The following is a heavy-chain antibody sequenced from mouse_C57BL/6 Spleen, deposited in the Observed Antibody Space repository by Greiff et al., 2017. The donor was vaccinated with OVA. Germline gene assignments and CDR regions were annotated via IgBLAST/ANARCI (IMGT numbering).Heavy chain of an antibody. Sequence: EVKLVESGGGLVKPGGSLKLSCAASGFTFSSYAMSWVRQTPEKRLEWVATISDGGSYTYSPDNVKGRFTISRDNAKNNLYLQMSHLKSEDTAMYYCAKGECNYDYAMDYWCQGTSVTVSS. V-gene: IGHV5-4*03. CDR3: AKGECNYDYAMDY. CDR2: ISDGGSYT. D-gene: IGHD2-1*01. CDR1: GFTFSSYA. J-gene: IGHJ4*01.